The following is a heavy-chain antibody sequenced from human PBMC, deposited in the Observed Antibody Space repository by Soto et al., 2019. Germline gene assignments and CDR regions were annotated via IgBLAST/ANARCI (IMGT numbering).Heavy chain of an antibody. CDR2: IIPMFGTA. CDR3: ASGIQLWLRRINNGYSG. V-gene: IGHV1-69*12. J-gene: IGHJ4*02. CDR1: GGTFSTYA. D-gene: IGHD5-18*01. Sequence: QDQLVQSGAEVKKPESSVKVSCKAPGGTFSTYAISWVRQAPGQGLEWMGGIIPMFGTANYAQRFQDRVTITADESTNKVYMELSSLRSEDTAVYFCASGIQLWLRRINNGYSGWGQGTLVTVSS.